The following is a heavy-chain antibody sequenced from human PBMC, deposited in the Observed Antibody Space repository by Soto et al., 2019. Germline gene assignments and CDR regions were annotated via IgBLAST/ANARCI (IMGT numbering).Heavy chain of an antibody. CDR3: ASGGGLHGPQNYYYYYYMDV. CDR2: IYYSGST. D-gene: IGHD1-26*01. CDR1: GGSISSYY. J-gene: IGHJ6*03. Sequence: QVQLQESGPGLVKPSETLSLTCTVSGGSISSYYWSWIRQPPGKGLEWIGYIYYSGSTNYNPSLKSRVTISVDTSKNQFSLKLSSVTAADTAVYYCASGGGLHGPQNYYYYYYMDVWGKGTTVTVSS. V-gene: IGHV4-59*01.